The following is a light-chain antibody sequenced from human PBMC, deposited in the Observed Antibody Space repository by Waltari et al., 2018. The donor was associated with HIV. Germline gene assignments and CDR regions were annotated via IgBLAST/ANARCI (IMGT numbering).Light chain of an antibody. CDR2: WAS. CDR3: QQYYSTPRT. V-gene: IGKV4-1*01. Sequence: DIVMTQSPDSLAVSLAERATINCKSSQSVLYSSKNKNYLAWYQQKPGQPPTLLIYWASTRESGVPDRFSGSGSVTDFTLTISSLQAEDVAVYYCQQYYSTPRTFGQGTKVEIK. J-gene: IGKJ1*01. CDR1: QSVLYSSKNKNY.